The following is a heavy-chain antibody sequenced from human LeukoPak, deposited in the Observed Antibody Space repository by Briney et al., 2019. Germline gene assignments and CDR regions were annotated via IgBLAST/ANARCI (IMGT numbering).Heavy chain of an antibody. CDR3: ARFEHCSGGSCQLNAFDI. V-gene: IGHV3-48*01. D-gene: IGHD2-15*01. CDR1: GFTFGSCT. J-gene: IGHJ3*02. Sequence: GGSLRLSCAASGFTFGSCTMNWVRQAAGKGLEWVSYISTSGGTRFYADSVKGRLTISRDNAENSLYLQMNSLRAEDAAVYFCARFEHCSGGSCQLNAFDIWGQGTMVTVSS. CDR2: ISTSGGTR.